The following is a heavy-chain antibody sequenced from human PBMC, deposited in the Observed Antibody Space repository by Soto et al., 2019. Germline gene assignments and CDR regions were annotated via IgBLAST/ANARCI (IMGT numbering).Heavy chain of an antibody. V-gene: IGHV3-30-3*01. CDR3: ARVAPGGSGSYDV. J-gene: IGHJ4*02. CDR1: GITFSAYT. Sequence: QAQLVEAGGGVVRPGRSLRLSCTASGITFSAYTMHWVRQAPGKGLEWVALILYDGNDKQYADSVKGRFTISRDNSKNTLYLHTNSLGVEDTAVCLCARVAPGGSGSYDVWGQGTLVMVSS. D-gene: IGHD3-10*01. CDR2: ILYDGNDK.